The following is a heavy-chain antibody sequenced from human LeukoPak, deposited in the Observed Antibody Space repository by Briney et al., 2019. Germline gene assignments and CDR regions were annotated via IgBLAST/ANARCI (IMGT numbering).Heavy chain of an antibody. D-gene: IGHD3-22*01. CDR3: AKDDTPMIVVVITTFSY. V-gene: IGHV3-23*01. CDR2: ISGSGGST. Sequence: SGGSLRLSCAASGFPFISYAMSWVRQAPGKGLEWVSAISGSGGSTYYADSVKGRFTISRDNSKNTLYLQMNSLRAEDTAVYYCAKDDTPMIVVVITTFSYWGQGTLVTVSS. J-gene: IGHJ4*02. CDR1: GFPFISYA.